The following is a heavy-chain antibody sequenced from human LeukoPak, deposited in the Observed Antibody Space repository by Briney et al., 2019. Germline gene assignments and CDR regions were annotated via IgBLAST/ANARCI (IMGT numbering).Heavy chain of an antibody. CDR3: ARSLAQCGGDCYSNWGY. CDR2: INGAGGNT. J-gene: IGHJ4*02. V-gene: IGHV3-23*01. Sequence: GGSLRLSCAASGFTFSSFAMSWVRQAPGKGLEWVSAINGAGGNTYYSDSVKGRFTISRDNSKNTLHLRMNSLRAEDTAVYYCARSLAQCGGDCYSNWGYWGQGTLVTVSS. CDR1: GFTFSSFA. D-gene: IGHD2-21*02.